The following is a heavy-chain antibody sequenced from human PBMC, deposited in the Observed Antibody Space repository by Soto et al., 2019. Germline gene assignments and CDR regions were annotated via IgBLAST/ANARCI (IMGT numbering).Heavy chain of an antibody. CDR3: ARSQGSSTSLEIYYYYYYGMDV. J-gene: IGHJ6*02. V-gene: IGHV1-69*01. CDR2: IIPIYDTT. Sequence: QVQLVQSGAEVKKPGSSVKVSCKASGGTFSSYAISWVRQAPGQGLEWMGGIIPIYDTTNYAQKFQGRVTIPADASTSTAYMELSSLRSEDTAVYYCARSQGSSTSLEIYYYYYYGMDVWGQGTTVTVSS. D-gene: IGHD2-2*01. CDR1: GGTFSSYA.